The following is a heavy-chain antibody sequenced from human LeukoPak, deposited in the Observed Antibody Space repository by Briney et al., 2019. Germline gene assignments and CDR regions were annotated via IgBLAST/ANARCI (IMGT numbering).Heavy chain of an antibody. V-gene: IGHV3-15*01. CDR2: IKSKTDGGTT. D-gene: IGHD2-15*01. CDR1: GFTFSNAW. CDR3: TTDLLRYCSGGSCSPRGYYYYYMDV. J-gene: IGHJ6*03. Sequence: GGSLRLSCAASGFTFSNAWMSWVRQAPGKGLEWVGRIKSKTDGGTTDYAAPVKGRFTISRDDSKNTLYLQMNSLKTEDTAVYYCTTDLLRYCSGGSCSPRGYYYYYMDVWGKGTTVTVSS.